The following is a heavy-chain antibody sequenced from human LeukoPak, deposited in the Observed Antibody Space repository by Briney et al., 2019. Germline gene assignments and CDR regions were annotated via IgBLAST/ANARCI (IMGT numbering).Heavy chain of an antibody. J-gene: IGHJ4*02. CDR3: ARLETSSGSLSYFDY. Sequence: TLSLTCTVSGYSISSGYYWGWIRQPPGKGLEWIGSIYHSGSTYYNPSLKSRVTISVDTSKNQFSLKLSSVTAADTAVYYCARLETSSGSLSYFDYWGQGTLVTVSS. D-gene: IGHD6-19*01. CDR1: GYSISSGYY. V-gene: IGHV4-38-2*02. CDR2: IYHSGST.